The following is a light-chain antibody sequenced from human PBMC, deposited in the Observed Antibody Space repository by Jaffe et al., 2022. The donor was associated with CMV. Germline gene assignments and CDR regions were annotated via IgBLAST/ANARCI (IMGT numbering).Light chain of an antibody. Sequence: DVQMTQSPSTLSASVGDRVTITCRASESISGWLAWYQQKPGKAPKLLIYEASSLQSGVPSRFSGSGFGTEFTLTITSLQPDDFATYFCQQSNTFPPTFGGGTKVEIK. CDR1: ESISGW. CDR3: QQSNTFPPT. CDR2: EAS. J-gene: IGKJ4*01. V-gene: IGKV1-5*03.